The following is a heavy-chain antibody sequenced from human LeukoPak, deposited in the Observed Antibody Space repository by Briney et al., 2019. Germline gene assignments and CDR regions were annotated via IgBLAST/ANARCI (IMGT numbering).Heavy chain of an antibody. V-gene: IGHV1-8*02. D-gene: IGHD3-22*01. CDR2: MNPTGGNT. CDR3: ARGAYYYDSSGPPAGY. Sequence: ASVKVSCKASGYTFTGYYMHWVRQPTEQGLEWMGGMNPTGGNTGYAQKFQGRVTMTRNTSISTAYMELSSLRSEDTAVYYCARGAYYYDSSGPPAGYWGQGTLVTVSS. CDR1: GYTFTGYY. J-gene: IGHJ4*02.